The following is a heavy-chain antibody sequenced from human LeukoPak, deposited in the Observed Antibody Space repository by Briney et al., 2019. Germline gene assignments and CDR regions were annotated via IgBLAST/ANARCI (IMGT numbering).Heavy chain of an antibody. J-gene: IGHJ6*03. Sequence: PGGSLRLSCTASGFTFDDYDMNWVRQAPGKGLEWVSAISGSGGSTYYTDSVKGRFTISRDNSKNTLYLQMNTLRAEDTAIYYCAKRISGYSSSWYYMDVWGKGTTVTISS. CDR3: AKRISGYSSSWYYMDV. CDR2: ISGSGGST. CDR1: GFTFDDYD. D-gene: IGHD6-13*01. V-gene: IGHV3-23*01.